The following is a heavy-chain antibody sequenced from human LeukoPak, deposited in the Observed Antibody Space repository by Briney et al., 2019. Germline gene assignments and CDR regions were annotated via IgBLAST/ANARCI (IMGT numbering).Heavy chain of an antibody. Sequence: SETLSLTCTVSGGSISSYYWSWIRQPAGKGLEWIGRIYTSGSTNYNPSLKSRVTMSVDTSKNQFSLKLSSVTAADTAVYYCARVKGYYDSSGSYYYYHMDVWGKGTTVTVSS. D-gene: IGHD3-22*01. CDR3: ARVKGYYDSSGSYYYYHMDV. CDR1: GGSISSYY. J-gene: IGHJ6*03. V-gene: IGHV4-4*07. CDR2: IYTSGST.